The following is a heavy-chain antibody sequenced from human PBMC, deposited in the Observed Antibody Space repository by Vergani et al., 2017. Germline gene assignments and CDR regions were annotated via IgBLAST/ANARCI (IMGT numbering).Heavy chain of an antibody. D-gene: IGHD3-9*01. Sequence: QLHLQESGPGLVKTSETLSLTCTVSGGSITSSSYYWGWIRQPPGKGLEWIGNIYHSGGAYYNPSLKGRVTISVDTSKNQFSLEVTSVTAADTAIYFCAHTESFILRYFHWALWGQGTLVPVSS. CDR3: AHTESFILRYFHWAL. CDR1: GGSITSSSYY. J-gene: IGHJ4*02. CDR2: IYHSGGA. V-gene: IGHV4-39*01.